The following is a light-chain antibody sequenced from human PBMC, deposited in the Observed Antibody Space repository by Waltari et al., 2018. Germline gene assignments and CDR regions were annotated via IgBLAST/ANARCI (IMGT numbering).Light chain of an antibody. CDR2: DVS. Sequence: QSALTQPAYVSGSPGQSITISCSGTSSNVGTYNYVHWYQQHPGKAPRLMIYDVSHRPSGVANRFSGSKSGNTASLTISGLQAEDEAEYHCSSYTSSNTLIFGGGTKLTVL. CDR3: SSYTSSNTLI. J-gene: IGLJ2*01. CDR1: SSNVGTYNY. V-gene: IGLV2-14*03.